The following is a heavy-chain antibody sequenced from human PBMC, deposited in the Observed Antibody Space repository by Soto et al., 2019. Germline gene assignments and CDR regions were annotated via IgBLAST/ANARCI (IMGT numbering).Heavy chain of an antibody. CDR2: IYYSGST. CDR1: GGSASSGSYY. D-gene: IGHD5-12*01. CDR3: GGEGGGGWLQSWDAFDI. J-gene: IGHJ3*02. Sequence: SETLSLTCTVSGGSASSGSYYWSWIRQPPGKGLEWIGYIYYSGSTNYNPSLKSRVTISVDTSKNQFSLKLSSVTAADTAVYYCGGEGGGGWLQSWDAFDIWGQGTMVTVSS. V-gene: IGHV4-61*01.